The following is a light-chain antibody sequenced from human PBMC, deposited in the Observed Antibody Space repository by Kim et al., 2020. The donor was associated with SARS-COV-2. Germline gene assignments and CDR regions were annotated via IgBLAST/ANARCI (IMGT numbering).Light chain of an antibody. CDR1: SLRSYY. J-gene: IGLJ2*01. Sequence: ALGQTVRITCQGDSLRSYYATWYQQKPGQAPIVFIYGKNNRPSGIPDRFSGSSSGNTASLTITGTQAGDEADYYCNSRDSNDNVVFGGGTQLTVL. CDR2: GKN. CDR3: NSRDSNDNVV. V-gene: IGLV3-19*01.